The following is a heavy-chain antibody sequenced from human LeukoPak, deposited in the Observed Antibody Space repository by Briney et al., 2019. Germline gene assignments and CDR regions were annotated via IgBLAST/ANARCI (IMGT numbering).Heavy chain of an antibody. CDR2: INTNTGNP. Sequence: GASVKVSCKASGYTFTSYAMNWVRQAPGQGLEWMGWINTNTGNPTYAQGFTGRFVFSLDTSVSTAYLQISSLKAEDTAVYYCARDGPSTYYYYYYMDVWGKGTTVTVSS. D-gene: IGHD2-2*01. CDR1: GYTFTSYA. J-gene: IGHJ6*03. V-gene: IGHV7-4-1*02. CDR3: ARDGPSTYYYYYYMDV.